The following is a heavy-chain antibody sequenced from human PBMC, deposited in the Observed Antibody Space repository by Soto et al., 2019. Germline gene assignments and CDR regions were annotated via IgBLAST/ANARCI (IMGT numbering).Heavy chain of an antibody. CDR2: ISYDGSNK. D-gene: IGHD3-3*01. CDR1: GFTFSSYA. J-gene: IGHJ6*02. V-gene: IGHV3-30-3*01. CDR3: ARARTFWSGYYYYYYYGMDV. Sequence: GGSLRLSCAASGFTFSSYAMHWVRQAPGKGLEWVAVISYDGSNKYYADSVKGRFTISRDNSKNTLYLQMNSLRAEDTAVYYCARARTFWSGYYYYYYYGMDVWGQGTTVTVSS.